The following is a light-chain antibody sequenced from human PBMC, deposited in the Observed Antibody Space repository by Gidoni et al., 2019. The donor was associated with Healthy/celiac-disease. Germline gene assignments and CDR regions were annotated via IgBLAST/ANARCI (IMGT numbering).Light chain of an antibody. V-gene: IGKV2-30*01. J-gene: IGKJ2*01. CDR2: KVS. CDR3: MQGTHWTLRGYT. Sequence: DVVMTQSPLSLPVTLGQPASISCRSSQSLVYSDGNTYLNWFQQRPGQSPRRLIYKVSNRDSGVPDRFSGSGSGTDFTLKISRVEAEDVGVYYCMQGTHWTLRGYTFGQGTKLEIK. CDR1: QSLVYSDGNTY.